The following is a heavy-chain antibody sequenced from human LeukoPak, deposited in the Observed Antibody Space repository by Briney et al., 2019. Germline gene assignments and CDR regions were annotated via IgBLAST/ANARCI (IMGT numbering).Heavy chain of an antibody. V-gene: IGHV1-2*02. Sequence: ASVKVSCKASGYTFTAYYMHWVRQAPGQGLEWMGWINPNSGDTNYAQKLQGRVTMTTDTSTSTAYMELRSLRSDDTAVYYCARNIAAAGIVWFDPWGQGTLVTVSS. J-gene: IGHJ5*02. D-gene: IGHD6-13*01. CDR3: ARNIAAAGIVWFDP. CDR1: GYTFTAYY. CDR2: INPNSGDT.